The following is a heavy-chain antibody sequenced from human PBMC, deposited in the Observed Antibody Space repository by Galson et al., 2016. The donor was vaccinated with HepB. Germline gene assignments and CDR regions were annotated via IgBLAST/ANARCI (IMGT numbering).Heavy chain of an antibody. D-gene: IGHD3-22*01. V-gene: IGHV4-59*01. Sequence: SETLSLTCSVSGGSISSYYWSWIRQPPGKGLEWIGYIYYSGRTNYNPSIKSRVTISVDTSKNQFSLKLRSVTAADTAVYFCARDRDSSSYYSLDYWGQGTLVTVSS. CDR3: ARDRDSSSYYSLDY. CDR1: GGSISSYY. CDR2: IYYSGRT. J-gene: IGHJ4*02.